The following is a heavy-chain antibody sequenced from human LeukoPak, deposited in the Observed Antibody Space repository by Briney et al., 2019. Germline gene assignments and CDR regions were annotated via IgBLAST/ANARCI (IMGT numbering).Heavy chain of an antibody. CDR3: AKYGVLRGYYFEY. J-gene: IGHJ4*02. CDR1: GFTFSSYA. V-gene: IGHV3-23*01. D-gene: IGHD3-22*01. Sequence: PGGSLRLSCAASGFTFSSYALSWVRQAPGKGLEWVSAISGSGGSTYYADSVKGRFTISRYNSKNTLYLQMNSLRAEDTAVYYCAKYGVLRGYYFEYWGQGTLVTVSS. CDR2: ISGSGGST.